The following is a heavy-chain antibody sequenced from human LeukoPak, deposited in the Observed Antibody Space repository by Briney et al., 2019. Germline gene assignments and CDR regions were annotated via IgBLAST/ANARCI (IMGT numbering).Heavy chain of an antibody. CDR2: IYYSGST. CDR1: GGSISSSSYY. D-gene: IGHD3-10*01. Sequence: SETLSLTCTVSGGSISSSSYYWGWIRQPPGKGLEWIGSIYYSGSTYYNPSLKSRVTISVDTSKNQFSLKLNSVTAADTAVYYCARTYYYGSGRYFDYWGQGTLVTVSS. J-gene: IGHJ4*02. CDR3: ARTYYYGSGRYFDY. V-gene: IGHV4-39*07.